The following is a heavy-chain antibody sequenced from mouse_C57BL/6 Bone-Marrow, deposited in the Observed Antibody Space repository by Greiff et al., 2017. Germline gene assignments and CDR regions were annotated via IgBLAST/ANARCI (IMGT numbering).Heavy chain of an antibody. Sequence: EVKLMESGGGLVKPGGSLKLSCAASGFTFSDYGMHWVRQAPEKGLEWVAYISSGSSTIYYADTVKGRFTISRDNAKNTLFLQMTSLRSEDTAMYYCARKLGQDYYAMDYWGQGTSVTVSS. J-gene: IGHJ4*01. CDR3: ARKLGQDYYAMDY. CDR1: GFTFSDYG. D-gene: IGHD4-1*01. CDR2: ISSGSSTI. V-gene: IGHV5-17*01.